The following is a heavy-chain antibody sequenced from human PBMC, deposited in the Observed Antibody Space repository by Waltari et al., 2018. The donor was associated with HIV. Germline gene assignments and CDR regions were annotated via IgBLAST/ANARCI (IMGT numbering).Heavy chain of an antibody. CDR1: GFTFDTYR. D-gene: IGHD6-6*01. J-gene: IGHJ5*02. CDR2: ISSSGNFK. V-gene: IGHV3-21*02. CDR3: ARDSRGSTWSLNWFDP. Sequence: EVQLVESGGGTVKPGASLRLSCVTSGFTFDTYRMKWVRQAPGKGPEWVSSISSSGNFKHYADSVKGRFTISRDNAENSLYLQMNGLRAEDTAIYYCARDSRGSTWSLNWFDPWGQGTLVTVSS.